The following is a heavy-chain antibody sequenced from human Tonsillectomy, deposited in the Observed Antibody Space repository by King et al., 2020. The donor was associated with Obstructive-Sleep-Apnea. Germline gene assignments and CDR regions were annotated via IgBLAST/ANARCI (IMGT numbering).Heavy chain of an antibody. D-gene: IGHD6-6*01. CDR3: AKWGGGAARPYSYYYGMDV. J-gene: IGHJ6*02. Sequence: VQLVESGGGVVQPGRSLRLSCAASGFTFSSYGMHWVRQAPGKGLEWVAFIRYDGSNKYYADSVKGRFTISRDNSKNTLYLQMNSLRAEDTAVYYCAKWGGGAARPYSYYYGMDVWGQGTTVPVSS. V-gene: IGHV3-30*02. CDR2: IRYDGSNK. CDR1: GFTFSSYG.